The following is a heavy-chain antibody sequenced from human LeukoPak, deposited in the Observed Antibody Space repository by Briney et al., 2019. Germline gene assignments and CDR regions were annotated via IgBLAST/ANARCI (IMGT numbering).Heavy chain of an antibody. D-gene: IGHD1-26*01. V-gene: IGHV4-39*01. Sequence: SETLSLTCTVSGGSISSSSYYWGWIRQPPGKGLEWIGSIYYSGSTYYNPSLKSRVTISVDTSENQFSLKLSSVTAADTAVYYCARLKGDYYYYMDVWGKGTTVTVSS. CDR1: GGSISSSSYY. CDR3: ARLKGDYYYYMDV. CDR2: IYYSGST. J-gene: IGHJ6*03.